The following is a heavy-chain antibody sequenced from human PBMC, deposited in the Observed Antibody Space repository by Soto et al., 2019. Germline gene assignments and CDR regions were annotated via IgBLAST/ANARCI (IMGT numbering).Heavy chain of an antibody. CDR1: GGSISSYY. V-gene: IGHV4-59*01. CDR3: ARVGSAAAGIVIDY. J-gene: IGHJ4*02. Sequence: SETLSLTCTVSGGSISSYYWSWIRQPPGKGLEWIGYIYYSGSTNYNPSLKSRVTISVDTSKNQFSLKLSSVAAADTAVYYCARVGSAAAGIVIDYWGQGTLVTVSS. CDR2: IYYSGST. D-gene: IGHD6-13*01.